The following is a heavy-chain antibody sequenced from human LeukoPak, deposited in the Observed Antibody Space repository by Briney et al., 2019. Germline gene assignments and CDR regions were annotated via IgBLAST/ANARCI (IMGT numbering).Heavy chain of an antibody. Sequence: GGSLRLSCAASGFTFSSYAMHWVRQAPGKGLEWVAVISYDGSNKYYADSVKGRFTISRDNSKNTLYLQMNSLRAEDTAVYYCARDRGDYPGDYYYYGMDVWGQGTTVILSS. J-gene: IGHJ6*02. V-gene: IGHV3-30*04. CDR2: ISYDGSNK. CDR1: GFTFSSYA. D-gene: IGHD4-17*01. CDR3: ARDRGDYPGDYYYYGMDV.